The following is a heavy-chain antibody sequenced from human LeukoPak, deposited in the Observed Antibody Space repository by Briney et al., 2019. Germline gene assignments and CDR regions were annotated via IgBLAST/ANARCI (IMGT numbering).Heavy chain of an antibody. CDR2: ISSSGSTI. CDR3: SRAGGFAFDI. CDR1: GFTFSSYS. V-gene: IGHV3-48*04. Sequence: GGSLRLSCAASGFTFSSYSMNWVRQAPGKGLEWVSYISSSGSTIDYADSVKGRFTISRDNAKNSLYLQMNSLRAEDTAVYYCSRAGGFAFDIWGQGTMVTVSS. J-gene: IGHJ3*02.